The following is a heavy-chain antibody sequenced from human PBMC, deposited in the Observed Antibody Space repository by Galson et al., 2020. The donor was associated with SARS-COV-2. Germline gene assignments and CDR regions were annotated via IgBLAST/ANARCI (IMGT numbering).Heavy chain of an antibody. Sequence: GESLKISCKASGYTFTGYYMHWVRQAPGQGLEWMGWINPNSGGPNYAQKFQGRVTMTRDTSISTAYMELSRLRSDDTAVYYCAIVNRPGYSGYDRLYYFDCWGQGTLVTVSS. CDR3: AIVNRPGYSGYDRLYYFDC. CDR1: GYTFTGYY. CDR2: INPNSGGP. J-gene: IGHJ4*02. D-gene: IGHD5-12*01. V-gene: IGHV1-2*02.